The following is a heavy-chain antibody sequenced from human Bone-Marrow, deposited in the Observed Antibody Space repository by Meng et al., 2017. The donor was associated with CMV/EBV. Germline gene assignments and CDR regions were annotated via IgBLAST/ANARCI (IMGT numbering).Heavy chain of an antibody. Sequence: WAASGFTFSSYAMSWVRRAPGKGLEWVSTIGISGDTYYADSVKGRFAISRDNSKATLYLHMSSLRAEDTATFYCAKDPPTGDGYYFDFWGQGTLVTVSS. CDR3: AKDPPTGDGYYFDF. D-gene: IGHD7-27*01. J-gene: IGHJ4*02. CDR1: GFTFSSYA. V-gene: IGHV3-23*01. CDR2: IGISGDT.